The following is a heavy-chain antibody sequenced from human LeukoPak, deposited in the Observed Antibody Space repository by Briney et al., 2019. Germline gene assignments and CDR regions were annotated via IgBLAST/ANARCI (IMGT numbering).Heavy chain of an antibody. CDR1: GFTFSSYE. V-gene: IGHV3-48*03. D-gene: IGHD6-19*01. CDR2: ISSSGSTI. Sequence: GGSLRLSRAASGFTFSSYEMNWVRQAPGKGLEWVSYISSSGSTIYYADSVKGRFTISRDNAKNSLYLQMNSLRAEDTAVYYCAREGSGWYVGGNWFDPWGQGTLVTVSS. J-gene: IGHJ5*02. CDR3: AREGSGWYVGGNWFDP.